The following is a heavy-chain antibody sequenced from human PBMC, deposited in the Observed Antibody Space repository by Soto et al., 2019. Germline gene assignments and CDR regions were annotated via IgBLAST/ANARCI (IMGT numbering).Heavy chain of an antibody. CDR2: ISSSSSTI. Sequence: GGSLRLSCAASGFTFSSYSMNWVRQAPGKGLEWVSYISSSSSTIYYADSVKGRFTISRDNAKNSLYLQMNSLRAEDTAVYYCARDHCSSTSCEYFQHWGQGTLVTVSS. D-gene: IGHD2-2*01. J-gene: IGHJ1*01. CDR1: GFTFSSYS. CDR3: ARDHCSSTSCEYFQH. V-gene: IGHV3-48*04.